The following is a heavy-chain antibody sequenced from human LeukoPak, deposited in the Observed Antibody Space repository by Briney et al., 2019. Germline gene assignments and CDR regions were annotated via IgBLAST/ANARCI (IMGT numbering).Heavy chain of an antibody. CDR3: ARDGNSLWKSLDV. CDR1: GYTFTSYD. D-gene: IGHD1-1*01. Sequence: ASVKVSCKASGYTFTSYDINWVRQATGQGLEWMGWMNPNSGNTGYAQKFQGRVTMTRNTSINTAYLELSSLRSEDTAVYYCARDGNSLWKSLDVWGKGTSVTVSS. V-gene: IGHV1-8*01. CDR2: MNPNSGNT. J-gene: IGHJ6*03.